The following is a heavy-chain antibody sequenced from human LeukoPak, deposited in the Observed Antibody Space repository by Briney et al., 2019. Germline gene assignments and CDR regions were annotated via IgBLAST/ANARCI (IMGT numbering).Heavy chain of an antibody. Sequence: GGSLRLSCAASGFIFNSYGMHWVRQAPGKGLEWVAGISNDGTNKYYADSVKGRFTISRDNSKNTLYLQMNSLRAEDTAVYHCAKDQSRYFDWLLAGEQQNHFDYWGQGTLVTVSS. D-gene: IGHD3-9*01. CDR2: ISNDGTNK. CDR3: AKDQSRYFDWLLAGEQQNHFDY. J-gene: IGHJ4*02. V-gene: IGHV3-30*18. CDR1: GFIFNSYG.